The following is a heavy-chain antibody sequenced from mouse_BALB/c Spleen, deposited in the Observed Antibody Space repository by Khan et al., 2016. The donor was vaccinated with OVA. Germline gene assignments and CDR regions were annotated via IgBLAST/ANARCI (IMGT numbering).Heavy chain of an antibody. CDR2: ISYGGDST. J-gene: IGHJ3*01. CDR1: GFTFSDYY. D-gene: IGHD2-4*01. Sequence: EVELVESGGGLVQPGGSLKLSCATSGFTFSDYYMYWVRQTPEKRLEWVAYISYGGDSTYYPDTVKGRFTISRDNAKNTLYLQMSRLKSEDTAMYYSARHDDDGISYWGQGTLVTVSA. V-gene: IGHV5-12*02. CDR3: ARHDDDGISY.